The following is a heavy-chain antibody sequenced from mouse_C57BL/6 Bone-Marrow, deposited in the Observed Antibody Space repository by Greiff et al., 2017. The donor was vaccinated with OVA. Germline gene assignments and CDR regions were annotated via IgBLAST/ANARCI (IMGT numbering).Heavy chain of an antibody. CDR1: GYTFTSYW. Sequence: QVHVKQPGTDLVKPGASVKLSCKASGYTFTSYWMHWVKQRPGQGLEWIGNINPSNGGTNYNEKFKSKATLTVDQSSSTAYMQLSSLTSNDSAVDYCALLLRRAWFAYWGQGTLVTVSA. V-gene: IGHV1-53*01. D-gene: IGHD1-1*01. J-gene: IGHJ3*01. CDR3: ALLLRRAWFAY. CDR2: INPSNGGT.